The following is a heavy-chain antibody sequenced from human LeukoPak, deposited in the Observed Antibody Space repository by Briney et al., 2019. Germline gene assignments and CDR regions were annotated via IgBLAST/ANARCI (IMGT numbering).Heavy chain of an antibody. CDR1: GYTFTSYY. Sequence: ASVKVSCKASGYTFTSYYMHWVRQAPGQGLEWMGRINPNSGGTNYAQKFQGRVTMTRDTSISTAYMELSRLRSDDTAVYYCARLDTRITMVRGAKGYGMDVWGQGTTVTVSS. D-gene: IGHD3-10*01. CDR2: INPNSGGT. J-gene: IGHJ6*02. CDR3: ARLDTRITMVRGAKGYGMDV. V-gene: IGHV1-2*06.